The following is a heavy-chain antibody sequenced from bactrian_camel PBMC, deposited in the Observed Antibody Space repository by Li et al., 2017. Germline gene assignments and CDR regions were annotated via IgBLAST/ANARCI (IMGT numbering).Heavy chain of an antibody. CDR2: VDKTGST. V-gene: IGHV3S1*01. CDR3: AKELYELDY. J-gene: IGHJ4*01. Sequence: HVQLVESGGGSVQAGGSLRLSCVASGHTSSPGCMAWFRQGPGKEREGVAVVDKTGSTTYADSVKGRFTISRDNAKNTVSLLMNDLKSEDTALCYCAKELYELDYWGQGTQVTVS. CDR1: GHTSSPGC.